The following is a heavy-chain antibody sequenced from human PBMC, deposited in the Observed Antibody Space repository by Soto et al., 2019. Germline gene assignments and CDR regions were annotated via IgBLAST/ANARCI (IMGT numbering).Heavy chain of an antibody. CDR3: TTDLPYYCSGGSCFAS. J-gene: IGHJ5*01. CDR2: LKSKTHGGTI. Sequence: GGSLRLSCAASGFTFSNAWMSWVRQAPGKGLEWVGRLKSKTHGGTIDYAAPVKGRFTISRDDSKNTLYLQMNSLKTEDTAVYYCTTDLPYYCSGGSCFASWGQGTLVTVSS. D-gene: IGHD2-15*01. CDR1: GFTFSNAW. V-gene: IGHV3-15*01.